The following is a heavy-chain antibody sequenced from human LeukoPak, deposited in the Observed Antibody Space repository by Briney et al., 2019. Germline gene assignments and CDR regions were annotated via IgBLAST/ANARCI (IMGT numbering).Heavy chain of an antibody. V-gene: IGHV4-59*01. CDR2: IYYSGST. CDR3: ARGRSNWFDP. CDR1: GGSISSYY. J-gene: IGHJ5*02. Sequence: SETLSLTCTVSGGSISSYYWSWIRQPPGKGLEWIGYIYYSGSTNYNPSLMSRVTISVDSSKNQFSLKLNSVTAADTAVYYCARGRSNWFDPWGQGTLVTVSS.